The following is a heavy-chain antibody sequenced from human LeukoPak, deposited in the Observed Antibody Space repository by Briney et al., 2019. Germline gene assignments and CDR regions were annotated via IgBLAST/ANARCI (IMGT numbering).Heavy chain of an antibody. CDR2: ISSSGTTI. D-gene: IGHD2-21*02. CDR3: ARIYCGGDCYAADY. Sequence: PGGSLRLSCAASGFTFSSYEMNWVRQTPGKGLEWVSYISSSGTTIYYADSVKGRFTISRDNARNSLYLQMNSLRAEDTAVYYCARIYCGGDCYAADYWGQGTLVTVS. CDR1: GFTFSSYE. V-gene: IGHV3-48*03. J-gene: IGHJ4*02.